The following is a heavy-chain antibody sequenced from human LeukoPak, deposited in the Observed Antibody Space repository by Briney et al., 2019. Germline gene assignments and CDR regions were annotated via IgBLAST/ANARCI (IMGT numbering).Heavy chain of an antibody. CDR3: ARAGPDGYNREEDY. Sequence: ASAKVSCKASGYTFTGYYMHWVRQAPGQGLEWMGWINPNSGGTNYAQKFQGRVTMTRDTSISTAYMELSRLRSDDTAVYYCARAGPDGYNREEDYWGQGTLVTVSS. CDR1: GYTFTGYY. CDR2: INPNSGGT. V-gene: IGHV1-2*02. D-gene: IGHD5-24*01. J-gene: IGHJ4*02.